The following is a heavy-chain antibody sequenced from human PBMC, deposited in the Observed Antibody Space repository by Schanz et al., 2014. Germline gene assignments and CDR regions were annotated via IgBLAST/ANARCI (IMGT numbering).Heavy chain of an antibody. CDR1: GFTVRSNH. CDR2: IYSGIGA. Sequence: EGQLAESGGGLVQPGGSLRLSCAVSGFTVRSNHMSWVRHAPGKGLEWVSVIYSGIGAYYADSVKGRFTISRDNSKNTLYLQMNSLRAEDTAVYYCAKDPSHGDYDYYFDYWGQGTLVTGSS. D-gene: IGHD3-22*01. J-gene: IGHJ4*02. V-gene: IGHV3-66*01. CDR3: AKDPSHGDYDYYFDY.